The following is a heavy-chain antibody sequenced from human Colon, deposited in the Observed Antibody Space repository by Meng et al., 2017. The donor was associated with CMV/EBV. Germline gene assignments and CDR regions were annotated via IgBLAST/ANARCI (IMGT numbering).Heavy chain of an antibody. CDR2: VFHSGT. CDR1: GFTFSSYS. Sequence: SGFTFSSYSLNWVRQSPGKGLEWIGYVFHSGTNYNPSLKSRVTMSADASRNQFSLRLNSVTAADTAVYYCARGQGYCTSANCLKYYFDFWGQGALVTVSS. V-gene: IGHV4-59*01. D-gene: IGHD2-2*01. CDR3: ARGQGYCTSANCLKYYFDF. J-gene: IGHJ4*02.